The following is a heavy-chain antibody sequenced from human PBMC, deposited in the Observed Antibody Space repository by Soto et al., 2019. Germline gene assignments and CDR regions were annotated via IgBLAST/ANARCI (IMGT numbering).Heavy chain of an antibody. V-gene: IGHV1-3*01. CDR3: SRSPGYSSSLYFDY. CDR2: INAGNGNT. J-gene: IGHJ4*02. CDR1: GYTFTSYA. D-gene: IGHD6-13*01. Sequence: GASVKVSCKASGYTFTSYAMHWVRQAPGQRLEWMGWINAGNGNTKYSQKFQGRVTITRDTSASTAYMELSRLRSDDTAVYYCSRSPGYSSSLYFDYWGQGTLVTVSS.